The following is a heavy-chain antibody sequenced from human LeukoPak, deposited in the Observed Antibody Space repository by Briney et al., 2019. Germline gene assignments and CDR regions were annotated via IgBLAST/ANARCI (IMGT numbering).Heavy chain of an antibody. D-gene: IGHD5-18*01. CDR2: ISYDGSNK. CDR3: ARELRGYSSMPFDYGMDV. Sequence: GRSLRLSCAASGFTFSSYAMHWVRQAPGKGLEWVAVISYDGSNKYYADSVKGRFTISRDNSKNTLYLQMNSLGAEDTAVYYCARELRGYSSMPFDYGMDVWGQGTTVTVSS. V-gene: IGHV3-30-3*01. CDR1: GFTFSSYA. J-gene: IGHJ6*02.